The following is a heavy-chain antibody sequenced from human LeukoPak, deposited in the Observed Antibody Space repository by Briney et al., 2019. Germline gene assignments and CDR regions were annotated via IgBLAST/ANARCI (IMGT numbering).Heavy chain of an antibody. V-gene: IGHV3-21*01. Sequence: PGGSLRLSCAASGFTFSSYSMNWVRQAPGKGLEWVSSISSSSSYIYYADSVKGRFTISRDNAKNSLYLQMNSLRAEDTAVYYCARVVLVRGVINRPIDYWGQGTLVTVSS. CDR1: GFTFSSYS. CDR3: ARVVLVRGVINRPIDY. D-gene: IGHD3-10*01. J-gene: IGHJ4*02. CDR2: ISSSSSYI.